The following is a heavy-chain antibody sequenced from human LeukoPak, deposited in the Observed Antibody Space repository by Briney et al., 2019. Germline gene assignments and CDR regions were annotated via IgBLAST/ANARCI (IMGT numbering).Heavy chain of an antibody. D-gene: IGHD6-19*01. J-gene: IGHJ4*02. CDR3: ARAGFSSGWALDY. V-gene: IGHV1-69*05. CDR2: IIHIFGTA. Sequence: ASVKVSCKASGGTFSSYAISWVRQAPGQGLEWMGGIIHIFGTANYAQKFQGRVTITTDESTSTAYMELSSLRSEDTAVYYCARAGFSSGWALDYWGQGTLVTVSS. CDR1: GGTFSSYA.